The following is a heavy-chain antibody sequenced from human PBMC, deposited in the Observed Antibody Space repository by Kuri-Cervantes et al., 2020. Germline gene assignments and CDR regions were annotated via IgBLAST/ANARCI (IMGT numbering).Heavy chain of an antibody. V-gene: IGHV3-30-3*01. D-gene: IGHD4-17*01. CDR1: GFTFSSYA. CDR3: ARPRTTVTTNDAFDI. Sequence: GGSLRLSCAASGFTFSSYAMHWVRQAPGKGLEWVAVISYDGSNKYYADSVKGRFTISRDNSENTLYLQMNSLGAEDTAVYYCARPRTTVTTNDAFDIWGQGTMVTVSS. J-gene: IGHJ3*02. CDR2: ISYDGSNK.